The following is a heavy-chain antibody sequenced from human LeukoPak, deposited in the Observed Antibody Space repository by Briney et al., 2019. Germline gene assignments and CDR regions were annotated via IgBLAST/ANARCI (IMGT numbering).Heavy chain of an antibody. V-gene: IGHV3-30*04. CDR3: ARGFRRVRYSGYEREYYFDY. J-gene: IGHJ4*02. D-gene: IGHD5-12*01. CDR1: GFTFSDYA. Sequence: GGSLRLSCAASGFTFSDYAIHWVRQAPGKGLEWVAVISSDGSDKYYADSVKGRFTISTDNSKSTVYLQMNSLRGEDTAVYYCARGFRRVRYSGYEREYYFDYWGQGTLVTVSS. CDR2: ISSDGSDK.